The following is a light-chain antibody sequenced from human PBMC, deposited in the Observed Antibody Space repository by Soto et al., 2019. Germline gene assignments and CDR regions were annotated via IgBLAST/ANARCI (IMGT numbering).Light chain of an antibody. CDR3: QQYNSYLYT. V-gene: IGKV1-5*03. J-gene: IGKJ2*01. CDR2: KAS. Sequence: DIQMTQSPSTLSASVGDRVTITCRASQSISSWLAWYQQKPGKAPKLLIYKASSLESGVPSRFSGSGSGTEFTLTISSLQPDDSATYYCQQYNSYLYTFREGTKLEI. CDR1: QSISSW.